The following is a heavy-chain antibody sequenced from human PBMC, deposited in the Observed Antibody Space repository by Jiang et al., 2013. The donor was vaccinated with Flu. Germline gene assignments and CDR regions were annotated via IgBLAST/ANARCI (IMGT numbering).Heavy chain of an antibody. CDR2: TYYRSKWYN. CDR1: GDSVSSNSAA. J-gene: IGHJ6*02. CDR3: ARDTGDITMVRGVNLHNYYYYYGMDV. Sequence: QTLSLTCAISGDSVSSNSAAWNWIRQSPSRGLEWLGRTYYRSKWYNDYAVSVKSRITINPDTSKNQFSLQLNSVTPEDTAVYYCARDTGDITMVRGVNLHNYYYYYGMDVWGQGTTVTVSS. D-gene: IGHD3-10*01. V-gene: IGHV6-1*01.